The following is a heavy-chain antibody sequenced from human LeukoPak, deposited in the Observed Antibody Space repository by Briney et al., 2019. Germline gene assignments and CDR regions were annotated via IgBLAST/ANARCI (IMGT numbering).Heavy chain of an antibody. V-gene: IGHV1-18*01. J-gene: IGHJ6*03. CDR1: RGTFSSYA. D-gene: IGHD6-13*01. CDR3: ARNYWAGISIAAAGTYYYYYYMDV. Sequence: ASVKVSCKASRGTFSSYAISWVRQAPGQGLEWMGWISAYNGNRNYAQKLQGRVTMTTDTSTSTAYMELRSLRSDDTAVYYCARNYWAGISIAAAGTYYYYYYMDVWGKGTTVTISS. CDR2: ISAYNGNR.